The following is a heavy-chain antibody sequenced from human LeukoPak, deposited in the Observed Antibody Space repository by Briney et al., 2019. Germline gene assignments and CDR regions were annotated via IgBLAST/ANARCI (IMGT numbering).Heavy chain of an antibody. V-gene: IGHV5-51*01. J-gene: IGHJ6*02. CDR2: IYPGDSDT. CDR1: GYSFTSCW. CDR3: ARAERIAAAGTKKLGNYYYNGMDV. D-gene: IGHD6-13*01. Sequence: GESLKISCKGSGYSFTSCWIGWVRQMPGKGLEWMGIIYPGDSDTRYSPSFQGQVTISADKSISTAYLQWSSLKASDTAMYYCARAERIAAAGTKKLGNYYYNGMDVWGQGTTVTVSS.